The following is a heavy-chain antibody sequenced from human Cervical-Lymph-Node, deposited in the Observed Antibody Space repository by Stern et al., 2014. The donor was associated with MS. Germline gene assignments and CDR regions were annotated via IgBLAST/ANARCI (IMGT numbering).Heavy chain of an antibody. CDR1: GGTFSSQA. CDR3: ATPATVTVGSMDV. D-gene: IGHD4-17*01. V-gene: IGHV1-69*01. Sequence: QVQLVQSGAEVKKPGSSVKVSCKASGGTFSSQAINWVRQAPGQGLEGVGGIIPIFGTPNYAQKVQDRVTITADESTSTAYMDLSSLRSEDTAVYYCATPATVTVGSMDVWGQGTTVTVSS. CDR2: IIPIFGTP. J-gene: IGHJ6*02.